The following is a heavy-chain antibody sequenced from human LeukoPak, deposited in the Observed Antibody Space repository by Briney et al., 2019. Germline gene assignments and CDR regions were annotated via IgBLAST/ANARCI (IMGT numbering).Heavy chain of an antibody. CDR1: GFTFSSYS. V-gene: IGHV3-21*01. CDR3: ARAAIAAARIYYYMDV. D-gene: IGHD6-13*01. CDR2: ISTSSSYI. J-gene: IGHJ6*03. Sequence: GGSLRLSCAASGFTFSSYSMNWVRQAPGKGLEWVSFISTSSSYIHNADSVKGRFTISRDNAENTLYLQMNSLRAEDTAVYYCARAAIAAARIYYYMDVWGKGTTVTVSS.